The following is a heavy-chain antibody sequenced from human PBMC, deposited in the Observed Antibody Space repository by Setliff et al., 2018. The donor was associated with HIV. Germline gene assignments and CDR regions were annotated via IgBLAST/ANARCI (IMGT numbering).Heavy chain of an antibody. D-gene: IGHD2-15*01. V-gene: IGHV1-46*01. Sequence: ASVKVSCKASGYTFTSYYIHWVRQAPGQGLEWMGVIHPSGGSTSYAQSFQDRVTMTRDTSTSTVYMELSSLRSEDTAVYYCARVRYCSGGSCYGGEYWFDPWGQGTLVTRLL. CDR3: ARVRYCSGGSCYGGEYWFDP. CDR2: IHPSGGST. CDR1: GYTFTSYY. J-gene: IGHJ5*02.